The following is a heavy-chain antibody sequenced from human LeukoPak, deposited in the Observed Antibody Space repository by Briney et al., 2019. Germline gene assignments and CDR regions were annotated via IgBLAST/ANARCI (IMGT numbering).Heavy chain of an antibody. Sequence: GGSLRLSCAASGFTFSSYEMNWVRQAPGKGLEWVAFISYDASNKYYAASVKGRFTISRDNSKNTVYLQTNSLREEDTAVYYCAKDYCSGGSCYLPLYYFDYWGQGTLVTVSS. J-gene: IGHJ4*02. D-gene: IGHD2-15*01. V-gene: IGHV3-30*18. CDR2: ISYDASNK. CDR3: AKDYCSGGSCYLPLYYFDY. CDR1: GFTFSSYE.